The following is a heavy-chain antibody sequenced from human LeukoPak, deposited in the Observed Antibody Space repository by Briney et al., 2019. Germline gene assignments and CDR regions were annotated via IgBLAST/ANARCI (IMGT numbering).Heavy chain of an antibody. J-gene: IGHJ4*02. CDR1: GFTFTTYT. CDR2: ISSSSSYI. D-gene: IGHD2-8*02. V-gene: IGHV3-21*01. Sequence: KTGGSLSLSCAASGFTFTTYTMNWVRQAPGKGLEWVSSISSSSSYIYYADSVKGRFTISRDNAKNSLYLQMNSLRAEDTAVYYCAKDFKATWYYFDYWGQGTLVTVSS. CDR3: AKDFKATWYYFDY.